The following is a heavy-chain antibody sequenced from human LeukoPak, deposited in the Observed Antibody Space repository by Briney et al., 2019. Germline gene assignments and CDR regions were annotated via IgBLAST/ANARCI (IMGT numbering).Heavy chain of an antibody. CDR2: IIPIFGTA. Sequence: ASVTVSFKSSGGTFISYAISWVRQAPGQGREWMGGIIPIFGTANYAQKFQGRVTHTTDESTSTAYMELSSLRSEDTAVYYCARSRKSGDTYYYDSSGYLLDGFDIWGQGTMVTVSS. CDR3: ARSRKSGDTYYYDSSGYLLDGFDI. V-gene: IGHV1-69*05. D-gene: IGHD3-22*01. J-gene: IGHJ3*02. CDR1: GGTFISYA.